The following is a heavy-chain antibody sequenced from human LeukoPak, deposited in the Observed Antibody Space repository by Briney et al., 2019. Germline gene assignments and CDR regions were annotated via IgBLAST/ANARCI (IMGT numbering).Heavy chain of an antibody. V-gene: IGHV1-18*04. J-gene: IGHJ6*04. CDR3: AREGFGDPLQYYYYYYGMDA. CDR1: GYTFTSYG. Sequence: ASVNVSCKASGYTFTSYGISWVRQAPGQGLEWMGWISAYNGNTNYAQKLQGRVTMTTDTSTSTAYMELRSLRSDDTAVYYCAREGFGDPLQYYYYYYGMDAWGKGTTVTVSS. CDR2: ISAYNGNT. D-gene: IGHD3-10*01.